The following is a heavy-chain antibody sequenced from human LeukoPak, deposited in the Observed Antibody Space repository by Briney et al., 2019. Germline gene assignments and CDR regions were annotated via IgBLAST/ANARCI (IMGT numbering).Heavy chain of an antibody. J-gene: IGHJ4*02. CDR2: TTFSGGTT. CDR3: AKDHTYLDY. V-gene: IGHV3-23*01. CDR1: GFAFSNYA. Sequence: GGSLRLSCAASGFAFSNYAMSWVRQAPGKGLEWVSSTTFSGGTTYYADSVKGRFTISRDNSKNTLYLQMNSLRAEDTAIYYCAKDHTYLDYWGQGTLVTVSS.